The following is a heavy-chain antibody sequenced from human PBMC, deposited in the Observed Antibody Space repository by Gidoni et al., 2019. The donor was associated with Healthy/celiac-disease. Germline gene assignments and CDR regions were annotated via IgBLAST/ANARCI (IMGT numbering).Heavy chain of an antibody. V-gene: IGHV3-30*18. CDR2: ISYDGSNK. CDR1: AFNFSSYG. CDR3: AKDGANWGLDY. Sequence: QVQLVESGGGVVQPGRSLRLSCAASAFNFSSYGMHWVRQAPGKGLEWVAVISYDGSNKYYADSVKGRFTISRDNSKNTLYLQMNSLRAEDTAVYYCAKDGANWGLDYWGQGTLVTVSS. D-gene: IGHD7-27*01. J-gene: IGHJ4*02.